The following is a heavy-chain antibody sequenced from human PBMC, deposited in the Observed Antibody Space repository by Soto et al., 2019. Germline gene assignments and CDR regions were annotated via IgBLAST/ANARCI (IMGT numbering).Heavy chain of an antibody. J-gene: IGHJ4*02. CDR2: IWYDGSNK. D-gene: IGHD4-17*01. CDR3: ARDREWGTTVTTAPTFDY. V-gene: IGHV3-33*01. Sequence: QVQLVEPGGGVVQPGRSLRLSFAASGFPFGSYGMHWVGQAPGKGLEGGAVIWYDGSNKYYADSVKGRFTISRDNSKNTLYLQMNSLRAEDTAVYYCARDREWGTTVTTAPTFDYWGQGTLVTVSS. CDR1: GFPFGSYG.